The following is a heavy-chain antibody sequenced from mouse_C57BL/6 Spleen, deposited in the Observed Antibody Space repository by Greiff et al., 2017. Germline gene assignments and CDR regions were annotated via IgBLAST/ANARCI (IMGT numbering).Heavy chain of an antibody. CDR3: ARRAYGNYLDY. J-gene: IGHJ4*01. D-gene: IGHD2-1*01. Sequence: VQLKESGPGLVKPSQSLSLTCSVTGYSITSGYYWNWIRQFPGNKLEWMGYISYDGSNNYNPSLKNRISITRDTSKNQFFLKLNSVTTEDTATYYCARRAYGNYLDYWGQGTSVTVSS. CDR2: ISYDGSN. V-gene: IGHV3-6*01. CDR1: GYSITSGYY.